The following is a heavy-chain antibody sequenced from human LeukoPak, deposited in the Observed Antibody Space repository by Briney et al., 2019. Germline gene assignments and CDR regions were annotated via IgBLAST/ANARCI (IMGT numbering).Heavy chain of an antibody. V-gene: IGHV3-30-3*01. CDR1: GFTFSSSA. CDR2: ISYDGSNK. Sequence: PGGSLRLSCAASGFTFSSSAMNWVRQAPGKGLEWVSVISYDGSNKYYADSVKGRFTISRDNSENTLYLQMNSLRAEDTAVYYCARVNQQYYYGSGIYRFYYYGMDVWGRGTTVTVSS. J-gene: IGHJ6*02. CDR3: ARVNQQYYYGSGIYRFYYYGMDV. D-gene: IGHD3-10*01.